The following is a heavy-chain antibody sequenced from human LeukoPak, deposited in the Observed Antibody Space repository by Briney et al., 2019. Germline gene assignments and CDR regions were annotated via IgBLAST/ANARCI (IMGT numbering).Heavy chain of an antibody. J-gene: IGHJ4*02. V-gene: IGHV1-2*02. CDR3: ARGYVDIVDY. Sequence: ASVKVSCKASGYTFTGYYLHWVRQAPGQGLEWMGWISPNSGGTNYAQKFQGRVTMTRDTSISTVYMELSRLRSDDTAVYYCARGYVDIVDYWGQGTLDTVSS. CDR2: ISPNSGGT. D-gene: IGHD5-12*01. CDR1: GYTFTGYY.